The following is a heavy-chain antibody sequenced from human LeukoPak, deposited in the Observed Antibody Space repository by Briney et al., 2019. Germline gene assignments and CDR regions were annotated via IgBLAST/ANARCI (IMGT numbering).Heavy chain of an antibody. D-gene: IGHD2-15*01. J-gene: IGHJ4*02. V-gene: IGHV3-23*01. Sequence: GGSLRLSCAASGFTFRSYAMNWVRQASGKGLEWVSGISGSGGSTYYADSVKGRFTISRDNSKSSLCLQMNSLRAEDTAVYYCAKDPCSGASCYSFDYWGQGTLVTVSS. CDR2: ISGSGGST. CDR1: GFTFRSYA. CDR3: AKDPCSGASCYSFDY.